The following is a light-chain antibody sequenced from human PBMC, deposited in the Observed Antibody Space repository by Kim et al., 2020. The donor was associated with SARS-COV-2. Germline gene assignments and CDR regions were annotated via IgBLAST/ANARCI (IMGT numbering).Light chain of an antibody. J-gene: IGKJ4*01. CDR3: QQSYGSPLT. Sequence: TTIGDKVANTCRASQTIGSYVKWYQQKPGKAPKVMIYAASNLQSGVPSRFSGSGSGRDFTLTISSLQPEDTATYYCQQSYGSPLTFGGGTKVEIK. V-gene: IGKV1-39*01. CDR1: QTIGSY. CDR2: AAS.